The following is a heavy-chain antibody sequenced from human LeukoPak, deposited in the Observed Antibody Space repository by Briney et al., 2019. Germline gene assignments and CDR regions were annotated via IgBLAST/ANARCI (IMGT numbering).Heavy chain of an antibody. J-gene: IGHJ4*02. CDR3: VKGASGWYRYYFDY. Sequence: QSGGSLRLSCAASGFTFSSYWMHWVRQAPGKGLVWVSRINSDWSSTSYADSVKGRFTISRDNSKNTLYLQMNSLRAEDTAVYYCVKGASGWYRYYFDYWGQGTLVTVSS. V-gene: IGHV3-74*01. CDR1: GFTFSSYW. D-gene: IGHD6-19*01. CDR2: INSDWSST.